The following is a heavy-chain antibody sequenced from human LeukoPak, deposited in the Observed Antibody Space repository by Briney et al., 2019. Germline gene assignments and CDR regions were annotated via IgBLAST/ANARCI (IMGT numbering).Heavy chain of an antibody. CDR3: ARHRIPAADDAFDI. Sequence: SETLSLTCTVSGGSISSSSYYWGWIRQPPGKGLEWIGSIYYSGSTYYSLSLRSRVTISVDTSKNQFSLKLNSVTAADTAVYYCARHRIPAADDAFDIWGQGTMVTVSS. J-gene: IGHJ3*02. D-gene: IGHD6-13*01. CDR2: IYYSGST. V-gene: IGHV4-39*01. CDR1: GGSISSSSYY.